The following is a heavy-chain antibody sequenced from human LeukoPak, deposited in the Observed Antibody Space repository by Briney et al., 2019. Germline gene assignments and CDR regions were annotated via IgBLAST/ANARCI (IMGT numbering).Heavy chain of an antibody. V-gene: IGHV1-69*13. Sequence: GASVKVSCKDSGGTFSSYAISWVRQAPGQGLEWMGGIIPIFGTANYAQKFQGRVTITADESTSTAYMELSSLRSEDTAVYYCARASSGYDPIDYWGQGTLVTVSS. J-gene: IGHJ4*02. CDR3: ARASSGYDPIDY. CDR1: GGTFSSYA. D-gene: IGHD5-12*01. CDR2: IIPIFGTA.